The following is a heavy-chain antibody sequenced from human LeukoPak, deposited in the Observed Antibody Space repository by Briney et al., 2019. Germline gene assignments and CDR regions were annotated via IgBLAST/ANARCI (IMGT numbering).Heavy chain of an antibody. D-gene: IGHD3-10*01. V-gene: IGHV4-38-2*02. J-gene: IGHJ4*02. CDR3: ARMGLWFGELRFDY. CDR2: IFHSGST. Sequence: PSETLSLTCTVSGYSISSDYYWGWIRQPPGEGLEWIGSIFHSGSTYYNPSLKSRVTISVDTSMNRFSLKLSSVTAADTAVYYCARMGLWFGELRFDYWGQGTLVTVSS. CDR1: GYSISSDYY.